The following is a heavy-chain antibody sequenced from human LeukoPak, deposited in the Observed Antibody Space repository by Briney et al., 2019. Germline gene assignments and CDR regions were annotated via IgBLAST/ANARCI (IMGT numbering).Heavy chain of an antibody. CDR1: GGSISSGDYY. Sequence: SETLSLTCTVSGGSISSGDYYWSWIRRPPGKGLEWIGYIYYSGSTYYNPSLKSRVTISVDTSKNQFSLKLSSVTAADTAVYYCARESGGSYYSSFDYWGQGTLVTVSS. J-gene: IGHJ4*02. V-gene: IGHV4-30-4*08. CDR2: IYYSGST. D-gene: IGHD1-26*01. CDR3: ARESGGSYYSSFDY.